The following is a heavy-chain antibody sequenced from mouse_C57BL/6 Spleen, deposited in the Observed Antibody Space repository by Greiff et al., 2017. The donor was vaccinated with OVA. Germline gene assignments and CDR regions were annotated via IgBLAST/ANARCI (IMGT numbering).Heavy chain of an antibody. D-gene: IGHD2-4*01. CDR3: ARETYDYFAY. J-gene: IGHJ3*01. V-gene: IGHV1-26*01. CDR2: INPNNGGT. CDR1: GYTFTDYY. Sequence: EVQLQQSGPELVKPGASVKISCKASGYTFTDYYMNWVKQSHGKSLEWIGDINPNNGGTSYNQKFKGKATLTVDKSSSTAYMELRSLTSEDSAVYYCARETYDYFAYWGQGTLVTVSA.